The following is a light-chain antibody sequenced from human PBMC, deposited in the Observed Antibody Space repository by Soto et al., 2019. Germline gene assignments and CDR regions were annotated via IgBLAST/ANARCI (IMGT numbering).Light chain of an antibody. J-gene: IGLJ3*02. CDR2: LDSDGSH. CDR1: SGHSSYT. CDR3: HTWGPGPDWG. V-gene: IGLV4-69*01. Sequence: QPVLTQSPSASASLGASVKLTCTLSSGHSSYTIAWHQQQPDKGPRYLMNLDSDGSHYKGDGIPDRFSGSSSGAERYLTIARRQYVDEAEYLCHTWGPGPDWGSGGGTKLTVL.